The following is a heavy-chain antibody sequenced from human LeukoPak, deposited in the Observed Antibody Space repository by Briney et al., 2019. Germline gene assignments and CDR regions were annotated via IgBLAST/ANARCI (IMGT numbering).Heavy chain of an antibody. Sequence: GGSLRLSCAASGFTFSNAWMNWVRQAPGKGLEWVSRIKSKTDGGTTDYAAPVKGRFTISRDDSKNTLYLQMNSLKTEDTAVYYCTTETYYYDSSGYYYNWFDPWGQGTLVTVSS. D-gene: IGHD3-22*01. J-gene: IGHJ5*02. CDR1: GFTFSNAW. V-gene: IGHV3-15*07. CDR2: IKSKTDGGTT. CDR3: TTETYYYDSSGYYYNWFDP.